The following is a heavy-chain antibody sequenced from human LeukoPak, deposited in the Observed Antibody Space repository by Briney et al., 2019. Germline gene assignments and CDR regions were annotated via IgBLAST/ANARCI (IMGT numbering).Heavy chain of an antibody. CDR1: GGSFSGYY. CDR3: ARESFGGWSGRYYYYGMDV. CDR2: INHSGST. J-gene: IGHJ6*02. D-gene: IGHD6-19*01. Sequence: PSETLSLTCAVYGGSFSGYYWSWIRQPPGKGLEWIGEINHSGSTNYNPSLKSRVTISVDTSKNQFSLKLSSVTAADTAVYYCARESFGGWSGRYYYYGMDVWGQGTTVTVSS. V-gene: IGHV4-34*01.